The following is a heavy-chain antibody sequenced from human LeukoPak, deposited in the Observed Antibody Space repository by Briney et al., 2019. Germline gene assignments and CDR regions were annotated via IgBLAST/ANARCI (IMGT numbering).Heavy chain of an antibody. J-gene: IGHJ4*02. D-gene: IGHD1-1*01. CDR1: GYTLTELS. CDR2: FDPEDGET. V-gene: IGHV1-24*01. Sequence: ASVKVSCKVSGYTLTELSMHWVRQAPGKGLEWMGGFDPEDGETIYAQKFQGRVTMTEDTSTDTAYMELSSLRSEDTAVYYCATRGYNWNDVDYWGQGTLVTVSS. CDR3: ATRGYNWNDVDY.